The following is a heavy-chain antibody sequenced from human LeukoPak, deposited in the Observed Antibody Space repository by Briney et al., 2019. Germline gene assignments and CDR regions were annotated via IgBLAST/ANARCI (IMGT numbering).Heavy chain of an antibody. CDR1: GGSFSGYY. J-gene: IGHJ1*01. CDR2: INHSGST. CDR3: ARAHYYDSSGYFRPGGYFQH. D-gene: IGHD3-22*01. V-gene: IGHV4-34*01. Sequence: SETLSFTCAVYGGSFSGYYWSWIRQPPGKGLEWIGEINHSGSTNYNPSLKSRVTISVDTSKNQFSLKLSSVTAADTAVYYCARAHYYDSSGYFRPGGYFQHWGQGTLVTVSS.